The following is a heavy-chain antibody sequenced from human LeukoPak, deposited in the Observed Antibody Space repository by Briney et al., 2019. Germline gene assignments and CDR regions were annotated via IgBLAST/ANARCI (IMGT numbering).Heavy chain of an antibody. CDR2: TSGDNTKA. Sequence: GASVKVSCKASGFGLTDYGISWVRQAPGQGLEWVGWTSGDNTKANNAQKFQDRVFFTTDTSTSTAYMDLKSLSSDDSAVYYCARAFDQVLGRARRLDYWGQGTLVTVSS. V-gene: IGHV1-18*01. D-gene: IGHD3-10*01. CDR3: ARAFDQVLGRARRLDY. J-gene: IGHJ4*02. CDR1: GFGLTDYG.